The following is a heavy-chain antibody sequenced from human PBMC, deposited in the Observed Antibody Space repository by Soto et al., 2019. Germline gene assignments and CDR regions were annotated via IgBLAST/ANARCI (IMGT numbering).Heavy chain of an antibody. CDR1: GFTFSNAW. CDR3: TAGSGSWFDP. D-gene: IGHD2-15*01. V-gene: IGHV3-15*07. J-gene: IGHJ5*02. CDR2: IKSKTDGGTT. Sequence: GGSLRLSCAASGFTFSNAWMNWVRQAQGKGLEWVGRIKSKTDGGTTDYAAPVKGRFTISRDDSKNTLYLQINSLKTEDTALYYCTAGSGSWFDPWGQGTLVTVSS.